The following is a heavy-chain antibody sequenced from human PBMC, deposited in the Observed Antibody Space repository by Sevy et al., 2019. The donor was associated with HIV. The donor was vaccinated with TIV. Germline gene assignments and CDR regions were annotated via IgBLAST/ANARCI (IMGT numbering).Heavy chain of an antibody. CDR3: AKTTYTFPHSAISVWFDL. D-gene: IGHD1-26*01. CDR1: GFTVSNHW. Sequence: GGYLRLSCAASGFTVSNHWMSWVRQAPGKGLEWVANIKQDGTEKYYVDSVKGRFAVSRDNVKNSLYLQMNSLRAEDTAVHYCAKTTYTFPHSAISVWFDLWGQGTLVTVSS. V-gene: IGHV3-7*01. CDR2: IKQDGTEK. J-gene: IGHJ5*02.